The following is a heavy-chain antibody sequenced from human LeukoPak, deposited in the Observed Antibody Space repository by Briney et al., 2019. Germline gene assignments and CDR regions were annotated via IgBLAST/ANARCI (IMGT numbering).Heavy chain of an antibody. D-gene: IGHD3-10*01. CDR3: ARVRRFGELLHGYDAFDI. V-gene: IGHV1-46*01. J-gene: IGHJ3*02. CDR2: INPRGGST. Sequence: ASVKVSCKASGYTFTGYYMHWVRQAPGQGLEWMGVINPRGGSTSYAQRFQGRVTMTRDTSTSTVYMKLSSLRSEDTAMYYCARVRRFGELLHGYDAFDIWGQGTMVTVSS. CDR1: GYTFTGYY.